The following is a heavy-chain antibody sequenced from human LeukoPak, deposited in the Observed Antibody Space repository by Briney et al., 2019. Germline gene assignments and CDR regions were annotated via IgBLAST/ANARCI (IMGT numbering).Heavy chain of an antibody. CDR3: ARVRSGYSHENYFDY. V-gene: IGHV3-7*01. CDR1: GFTFSSYW. CDR2: IKQDGSEK. J-gene: IGHJ4*02. D-gene: IGHD5-18*01. Sequence: GGSLRLSCAASGFTFSSYWMSWVRQAPGKGLEWVANIKQDGSEKYYVDSVKGRFTISRDNAKDSLYLQMNSLRAEDTAVYYCARVRSGYSHENYFDYWGQGTLVTVSS.